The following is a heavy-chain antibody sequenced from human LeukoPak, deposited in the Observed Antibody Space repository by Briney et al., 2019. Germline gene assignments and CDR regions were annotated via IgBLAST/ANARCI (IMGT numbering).Heavy chain of an antibody. CDR1: GGSFSGYY. J-gene: IGHJ4*02. V-gene: IGHV4-34*01. CDR2: INHSGST. D-gene: IGHD6-19*01. CDR3: ARQRRVVAGTFDY. Sequence: KSSETLSLTCAVYGGSFSGYYWSWIRQPPGEGLEWIGEINHSGSTNYNPSLKSRVTISVDTSKNQFSLKLSSVTAADTALYYCARQRRVVAGTFDYWGQGTLVTVSS.